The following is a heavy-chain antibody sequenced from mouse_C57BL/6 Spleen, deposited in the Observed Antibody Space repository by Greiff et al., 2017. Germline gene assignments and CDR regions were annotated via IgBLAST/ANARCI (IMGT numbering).Heavy chain of an antibody. CDR1: GFTFSSYA. CDR2: ISDGGSYT. V-gene: IGHV5-4*01. J-gene: IGHJ4*01. D-gene: IGHD2-2*01. Sequence: EVKLVESGGGLVKPGGSLKLSCAASGFTFSSYAMSWVRQTPEKRPEWVATISDGGSYTYYPDNVKGRFTISRDNAKNNLYLQMSHLKSEDTAMYYCARDYGYEVDYYAMDYWGQGTSVTVSS. CDR3: ARDYGYEVDYYAMDY.